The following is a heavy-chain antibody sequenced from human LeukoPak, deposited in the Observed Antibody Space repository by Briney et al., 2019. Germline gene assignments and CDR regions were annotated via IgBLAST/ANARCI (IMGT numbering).Heavy chain of an antibody. D-gene: IGHD4-17*01. Sequence: PGGSLRLSCAASGFNFSSYGMHWVRQAPGKGLEWVAVIWYDGTNKYYADSVKGRFTISRDNSKNTLYLQMNSLRAEDTAVYFCARSGTPYHDYGDPRHWYFDLWGRGTLVTVSS. V-gene: IGHV3-33*01. J-gene: IGHJ2*01. CDR2: IWYDGTNK. CDR3: ARSGTPYHDYGDPRHWYFDL. CDR1: GFNFSSYG.